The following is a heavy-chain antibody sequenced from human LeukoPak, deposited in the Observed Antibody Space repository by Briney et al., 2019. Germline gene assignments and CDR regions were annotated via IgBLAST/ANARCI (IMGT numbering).Heavy chain of an antibody. CDR3: AKRSGAPNNFDF. CDR2: ISGDGGSK. D-gene: IGHD1-1*01. CDR1: GFTFDAHS. V-gene: IGHV3-43*02. Sequence: GGSLRLSCAASGFTFDAHSTHWVRQAPGKGLEWVSLISGDGGSKHYAASVKGRFTISRDNSEASLFLQMRSLRSEDTAFYYCAKRSGAPNNFDFWGQGALVTVSS. J-gene: IGHJ4*02.